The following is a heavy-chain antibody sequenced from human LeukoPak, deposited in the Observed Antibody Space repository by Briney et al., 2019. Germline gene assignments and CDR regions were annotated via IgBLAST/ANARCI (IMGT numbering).Heavy chain of an antibody. CDR3: ARVSLRITIFGVVTRLFDY. CDR2: IYYSGST. J-gene: IGHJ4*02. CDR1: GGFISSGDYY. V-gene: IGHV4-39*01. Sequence: PSQTLSLTCTVSGGFISSGDYYWGSIRQPPGKGLEWIGSIYYSGSTYYNPSLKSRVTISVDTSKNQFSLKLSSVTAADTAVYYCARVSLRITIFGVVTRLFDYWGQGTLVTVSS. D-gene: IGHD3-3*01.